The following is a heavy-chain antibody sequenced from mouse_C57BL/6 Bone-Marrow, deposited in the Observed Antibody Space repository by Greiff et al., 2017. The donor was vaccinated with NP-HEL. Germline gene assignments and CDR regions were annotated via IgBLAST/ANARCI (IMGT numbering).Heavy chain of an antibody. V-gene: IGHV1-78*01. J-gene: IGHJ3*01. CDR2: IYPRDGST. CDR1: GYTFTDHT. Sequence: LQESDAELVKPGASVKISCKVSGYTFTDHTIHWMKQRPEQGLEWIGYIYPRDGSTKYNEKFKGKATLTADKSSSTAYMQLNSLTSEDSAVYFCARWLYDGYYPAWFAYWGQGTLVTVSA. D-gene: IGHD2-3*01. CDR3: ARWLYDGYYPAWFAY.